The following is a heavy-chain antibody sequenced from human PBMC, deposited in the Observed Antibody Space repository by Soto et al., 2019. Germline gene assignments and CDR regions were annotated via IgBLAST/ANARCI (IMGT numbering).Heavy chain of an antibody. D-gene: IGHD3-3*01. CDR3: AKGFWYDAFDI. Sequence: EVQLLESGGGLVQPGGSLRLSCAASGFTFSSYAMSWVRQAPGKGLEWVSAISGSGGSTYYADSVKGRFTISRHNSKNRLYLQMTSLRAADTAVYYCAKGFWYDAFDIWGQGTMVTVSS. V-gene: IGHV3-23*01. CDR2: ISGSGGST. J-gene: IGHJ3*02. CDR1: GFTFSSYA.